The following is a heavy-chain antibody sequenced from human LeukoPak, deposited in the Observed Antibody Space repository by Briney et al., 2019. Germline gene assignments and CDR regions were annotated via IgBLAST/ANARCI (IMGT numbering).Heavy chain of an antibody. Sequence: SETLSLTCAVYGRSFSGYYWSWIRQPPGKGLEWIGEINHSGSTNYNPSLKSRVTISVDTSKNQFSLKLSSVTAADTAVYYCARGFQSIAARRGTGLNYWGQGTLVTVSS. CDR1: GRSFSGYY. V-gene: IGHV4-34*01. J-gene: IGHJ4*02. CDR3: ARGFQSIAARRGTGLNY. CDR2: INHSGST. D-gene: IGHD6-6*01.